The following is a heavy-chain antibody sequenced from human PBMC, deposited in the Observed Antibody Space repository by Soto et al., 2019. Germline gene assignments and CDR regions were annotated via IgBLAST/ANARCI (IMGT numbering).Heavy chain of an antibody. CDR1: GFTFSRYW. Sequence: VQLVESGGGLVQPGGSLRLSCAASGFTFSRYWMSWVRQAPGKGLEWVANMKQDGSEKHYVDSVKGRFTISRDNAKNSLYLQMNSLRAEDTAVYYCAREGEVVTTYYYGMDVWGQGTTVTVSS. CDR3: AREGEVVTTYYYGMDV. J-gene: IGHJ6*02. V-gene: IGHV3-7*01. D-gene: IGHD2-21*02. CDR2: MKQDGSEK.